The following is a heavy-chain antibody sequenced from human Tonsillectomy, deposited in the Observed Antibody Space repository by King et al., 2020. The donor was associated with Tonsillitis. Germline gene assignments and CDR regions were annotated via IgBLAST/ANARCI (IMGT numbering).Heavy chain of an antibody. V-gene: IGHV3-13*01. CDR1: GFSFSTYD. J-gene: IGHJ3*02. CDR3: ARGGSAVAGDYEAFDI. Sequence: VQLVESGGGLVQPGGSLRLSCAGSGFSFSTYDMHWVRQATGKGLEWVSTIGTASDTYYPGSVKGRFTISRENARSSLYLQMNSLTAGDTAVYYCARGGSAVAGDYEAFDIWGQGTMATVSS. D-gene: IGHD6-19*01. CDR2: IGTASDT.